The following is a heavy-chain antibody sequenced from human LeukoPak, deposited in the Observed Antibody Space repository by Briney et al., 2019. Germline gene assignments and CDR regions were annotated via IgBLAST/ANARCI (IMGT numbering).Heavy chain of an antibody. CDR1: GGSISSHY. Sequence: SETLSLTCTVSGGSISSHYWSWIRQPPGKGLEWIGYISDRGSIYYNPSLKSRATISEDTSKNQFSLRLSSVTAADTAVFYCVRHRVGHRYAYYFDFWGQGTLVTVSS. J-gene: IGHJ4*02. CDR2: ISDRGSI. D-gene: IGHD3-16*02. CDR3: VRHRVGHRYAYYFDF. V-gene: IGHV4-59*08.